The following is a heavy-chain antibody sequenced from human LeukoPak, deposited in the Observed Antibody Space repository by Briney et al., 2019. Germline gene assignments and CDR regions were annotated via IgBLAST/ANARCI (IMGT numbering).Heavy chain of an antibody. Sequence: GGSLRLSCAATGFTFNTFAMHWVRQAPGKGLEWLGLISYDGDKQIYPASVKGRFTISRDNSKNTLYLQMNSLRADDTAVYYCAKEIWPTVTIPGRTYFDYWGQGTLVTVSS. CDR3: AKEIWPTVTIPGRTYFDY. CDR1: GFTFNTFA. V-gene: IGHV3-30-3*01. CDR2: ISYDGDKQ. D-gene: IGHD4-17*01. J-gene: IGHJ4*02.